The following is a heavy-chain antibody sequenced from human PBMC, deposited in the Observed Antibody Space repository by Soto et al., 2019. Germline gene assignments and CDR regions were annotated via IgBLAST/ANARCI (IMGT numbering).Heavy chain of an antibody. V-gene: IGHV4-30-4*04. CDR2: YSFTGSS. CDR3: AWGRGNYYSGGYFDS. CDR1: GGYISSSDYY. J-gene: IGHJ4*02. Sequence: SETLSLTCTVSGGYISSSDYYWSWIRHSPGKVLEYIGYYSFTGSSYYHPPLKRRATVSVATSNNQSSLNLISVTAADAAVYVGAWGRGNYYSGGYFDSWGQGTLVTVSS. D-gene: IGHD1-26*01.